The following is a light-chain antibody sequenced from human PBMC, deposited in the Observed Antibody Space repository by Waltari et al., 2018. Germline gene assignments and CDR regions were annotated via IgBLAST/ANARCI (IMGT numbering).Light chain of an antibody. CDR1: KLGDKY. V-gene: IGLV3-1*01. J-gene: IGLJ1*01. CDR2: QDS. CDR3: QAWDSSTASYV. Sequence: SYELTQPPSVSVSPGQTASITCSGDKLGDKYACWYQQKPGQSPVLVIYQDSKRPSGIPWRFSGSNSGNTATLTISGTQAMDEADYYCQAWDSSTASYVFGTGTKVTVL.